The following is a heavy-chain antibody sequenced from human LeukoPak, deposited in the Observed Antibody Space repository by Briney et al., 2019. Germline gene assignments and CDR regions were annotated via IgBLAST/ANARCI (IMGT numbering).Heavy chain of an antibody. D-gene: IGHD2-2*01. J-gene: IGHJ4*02. CDR2: ISYDGSNK. V-gene: IGHV3-30*18. CDR1: GFTFSSYG. Sequence: GRSLRLSCAASGFTFSSYGMHWVRQAPGKGLEWVAVISYDGSNKYYAVSVKGRFTISRDNSKHTLYLQMNSLRTEDTAVYYCAKNAEVEGGDTVVVPAAMHLSYYFVSWGQGTLVTVSS. CDR3: AKNAEVEGGDTVVVPAAMHLSYYFVS.